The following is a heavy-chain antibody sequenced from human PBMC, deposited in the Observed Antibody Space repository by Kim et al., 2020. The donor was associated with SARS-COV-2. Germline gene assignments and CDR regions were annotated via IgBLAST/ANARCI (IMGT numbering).Heavy chain of an antibody. CDR1: GFTFSRNA. V-gene: IGHV3-30-3*01. CDR3: VRGDGYSGYDWAGPLDY. Sequence: GGSLRLSCAASGFTFSRNAMHWVRQAPGKGLEWVAVISYDGSNNYYADSVKGRFTISRDNSKTTLYLQMNSLRPEDTAVYYCVRGDGYSGYDWAGPLDYWGQGTLVTVSS. CDR2: ISYDGSNN. J-gene: IGHJ4*02. D-gene: IGHD5-12*01.